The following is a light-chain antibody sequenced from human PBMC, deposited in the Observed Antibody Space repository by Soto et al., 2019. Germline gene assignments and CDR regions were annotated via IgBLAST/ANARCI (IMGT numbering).Light chain of an antibody. Sequence: EIVLRQSPGTLSLSPGARATLSCRASQSVSNSHLAWYQQKPGQAPRLLIYSASSRATGIPDRFSGSGSGTDFTLSISRLEPEDFAVYYCHQYGSSSITFGQGTRLEI. V-gene: IGKV3-20*01. CDR3: HQYGSSSIT. J-gene: IGKJ5*01. CDR2: SAS. CDR1: QSVSNSH.